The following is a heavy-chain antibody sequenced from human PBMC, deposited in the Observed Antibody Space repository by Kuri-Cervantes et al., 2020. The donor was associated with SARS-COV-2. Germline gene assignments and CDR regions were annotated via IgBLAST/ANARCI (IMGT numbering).Heavy chain of an antibody. CDR3: ARHPLITLKEGWFDP. V-gene: IGHV4-39*01. J-gene: IGHJ5*02. CDR1: GGSIISSGNY. D-gene: IGHD3-22*01. Sequence: SETLSLTCSFSGGSIISSGNYWGWIRQPPGKGLEWVGSIYYTESTSYNPSLKSRVTISVDTSKNQFSLRLSSVTAADTAVYYCARHPLITLKEGWFDPWGQGTLVTVSS. CDR2: IYYTEST.